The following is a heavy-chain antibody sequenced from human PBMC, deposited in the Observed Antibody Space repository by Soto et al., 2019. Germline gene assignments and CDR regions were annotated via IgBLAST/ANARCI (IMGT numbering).Heavy chain of an antibody. CDR3: ARDHSGYYYFDY. CDR2: IYPIFSTT. D-gene: IGHD5-12*01. V-gene: IGHV1-69*06. CDR1: GGTFNIYS. Sequence: ASVKVSCKLSGGTFNIYSISWVRQAPGQGLEWMGGIYPIFSTTNYAQKFQGRVTITADISTSTAYMELSSLRSDDTAVYYCARDHSGYYYFDYWGQGTLVTVSS. J-gene: IGHJ4*02.